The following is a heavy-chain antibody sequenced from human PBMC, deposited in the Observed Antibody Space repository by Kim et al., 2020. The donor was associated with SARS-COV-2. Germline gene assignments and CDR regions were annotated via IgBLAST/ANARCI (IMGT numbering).Heavy chain of an antibody. J-gene: IGHJ4*02. V-gene: IGHV4-34*01. CDR1: GGSLSGYY. CDR2: INHSGST. D-gene: IGHD2-15*01. CDR3: VRGYCSGGSCRVYYFDY. Sequence: SETLSLTCAVYGGSLSGYYWSWIRQPPGKGLEWIGEINHSGSTNYNPSLKSRVTISVDTSKNQFSLKLSSVTAADTAVYYCVRGYCSGGSCRVYYFDYWGQGTLVTVSS.